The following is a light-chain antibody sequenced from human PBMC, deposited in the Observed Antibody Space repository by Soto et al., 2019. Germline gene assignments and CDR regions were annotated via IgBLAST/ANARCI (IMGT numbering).Light chain of an antibody. CDR1: SSDVGGYNY. Sequence: QSVLTQHASVSGSPGQSITISCTGTSSDVGGYNYVSWYQQHPGKAPKLLIYEVTYRPSGVSNRFSGSKSGNTASLTLSGLQAEDEADYFCGSYTSSNTLVFGTGTKVTVL. J-gene: IGLJ1*01. CDR2: EVT. CDR3: GSYTSSNTLV. V-gene: IGLV2-14*03.